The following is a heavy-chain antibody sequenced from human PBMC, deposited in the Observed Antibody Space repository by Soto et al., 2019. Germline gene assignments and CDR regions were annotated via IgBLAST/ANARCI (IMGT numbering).Heavy chain of an antibody. J-gene: IGHJ4*02. Sequence: QVQLQQWGAGLLKPSETLSLTCAVYGGSFSGYYWGWIRQPPGKGLEWIGEINHSGSTNYNPSLKSRVTISVDTSKNQFSLKLSSVTAADTAVYYCAASTGIVGATYFDYWGQGTLVTVSS. CDR3: AASTGIVGATYFDY. CDR2: INHSGST. V-gene: IGHV4-34*01. CDR1: GGSFSGYY. D-gene: IGHD1-26*01.